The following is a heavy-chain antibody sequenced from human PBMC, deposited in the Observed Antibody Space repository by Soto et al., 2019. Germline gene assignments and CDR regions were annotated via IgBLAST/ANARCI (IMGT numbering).Heavy chain of an antibody. J-gene: IGHJ4*02. CDR1: GFTFSSYG. D-gene: IGHD2-2*01. Sequence: QVQLVESGGGVVQPGRSLRLSCAASGFTFSSYGMHWVRQAPGKGLEWVAVIWYDGSNKYYADSVKGRFTISRDNSKNTLYLQMNSLRAEDTAVYYCARDLSDQLLEYYFDYWGQGTLVTVSS. CDR3: ARDLSDQLLEYYFDY. V-gene: IGHV3-33*01. CDR2: IWYDGSNK.